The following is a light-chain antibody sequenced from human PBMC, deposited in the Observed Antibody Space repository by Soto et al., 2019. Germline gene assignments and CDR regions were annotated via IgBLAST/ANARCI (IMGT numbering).Light chain of an antibody. V-gene: IGKV3-20*01. Sequence: EIVLTQSPGTLSSSPGERATLSCRASQSILSHYLAWYQQKPGQPPRLVIYLASNRATGIPDRFSGSGSGEDYSLTIDRLEPEDFAVDYCQQYGSAPYTFGQGTKLEIK. CDR2: LAS. CDR3: QQYGSAPYT. J-gene: IGKJ2*01. CDR1: QSILSHY.